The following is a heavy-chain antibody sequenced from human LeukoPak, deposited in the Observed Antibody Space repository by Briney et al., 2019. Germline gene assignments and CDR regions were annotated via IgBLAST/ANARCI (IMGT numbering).Heavy chain of an antibody. Sequence: SVKVSCKASGGTFSSYAISWVRQAPGQGLEWMGGIIPIFGTANYAQKFQGRVTITADESTSTAYMELSSLRSEDTAVYYCARENCGGDCYPQGNWFDPWGQGPLVTVSS. CDR3: ARENCGGDCYPQGNWFDP. V-gene: IGHV1-69*13. CDR2: IIPIFGTA. D-gene: IGHD2-21*02. J-gene: IGHJ5*02. CDR1: GGTFSSYA.